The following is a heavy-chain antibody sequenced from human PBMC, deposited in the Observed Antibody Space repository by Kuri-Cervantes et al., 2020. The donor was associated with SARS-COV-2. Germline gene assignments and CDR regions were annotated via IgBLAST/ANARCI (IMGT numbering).Heavy chain of an antibody. Sequence: GGSLRLSCAASGFTFSSYGMHWVRQAPGKGLEWVTFIRYDGSNKYYADSVKGRFTISRDNSKNALYLQMNSLRAEDTAVYYCAKDLYLGIAVAGTPSFDYWGQGTLVTVSS. D-gene: IGHD6-19*01. CDR3: AKDLYLGIAVAGTPSFDY. V-gene: IGHV3-30*02. CDR2: IRYDGSNK. CDR1: GFTFSSYG. J-gene: IGHJ4*02.